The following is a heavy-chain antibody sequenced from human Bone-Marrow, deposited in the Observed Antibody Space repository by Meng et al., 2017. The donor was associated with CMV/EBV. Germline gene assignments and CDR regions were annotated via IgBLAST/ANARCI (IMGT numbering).Heavy chain of an antibody. CDR1: GGSISSSSYY. CDR2: IYYSGST. D-gene: IGHD3-10*01. CDR3: ARSPPRGMVREPRDACDI. V-gene: IGHV4-61*01. Sequence: SETLSLTCTVSGGSISSSSYYWSWIRQPPGKGLEWIGYIYYSGSTNYNPSLKSRVTISVDTSKNQFSLKLSSVTAADTAVYYCARSPPRGMVREPRDACDIWGQWKMVNVSS. J-gene: IGHJ3*02.